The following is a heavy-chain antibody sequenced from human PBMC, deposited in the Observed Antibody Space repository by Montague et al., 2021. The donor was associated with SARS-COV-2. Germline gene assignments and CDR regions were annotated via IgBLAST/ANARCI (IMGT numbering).Heavy chain of an antibody. D-gene: IGHD6-13*01. J-gene: IGHJ5*02. V-gene: IGHV4-34*01. Sequence: SETLSLTCAVYGGSFSGYYWSWIRQPPGKGLEWIGEFNHSGSTNYNPSLKSRVTISVATSKKQFSLKMSSVTAADTAVYYCARAWQPLIHEGFGWFDPWGQGTLVTVSS. CDR3: ARAWQPLIHEGFGWFDP. CDR2: FNHSGST. CDR1: GGSFSGYY.